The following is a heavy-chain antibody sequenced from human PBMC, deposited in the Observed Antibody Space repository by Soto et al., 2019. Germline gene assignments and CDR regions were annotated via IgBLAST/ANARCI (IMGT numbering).Heavy chain of an antibody. Sequence: QVQLQESGPGLVKPSQTLSLTCSVSGGSISSGGYYWSWIRQHPEKGLEWIGYIYYSGSTNYNPSLKSRVIISVDTSSNRFSRDLRSVTAADTSIYYCARHSASWQWFDYWGQGTLVTVSS. CDR3: ARHSASWQWFDY. V-gene: IGHV4-31*03. CDR2: IYYSGST. J-gene: IGHJ5*01. CDR1: GGSISSGGYY. D-gene: IGHD1-26*01.